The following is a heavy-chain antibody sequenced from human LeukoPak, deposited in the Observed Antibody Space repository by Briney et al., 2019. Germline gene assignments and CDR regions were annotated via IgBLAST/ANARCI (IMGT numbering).Heavy chain of an antibody. CDR2: IYHSGST. D-gene: IGHD4-11*01. Sequence: PSETLSLTCAVSGGSISSGGYSWSWIRQQPGKGLEWIGYIYHSGSTYYNPSLKSRVTISVDRSKNQFSLKLSSVTAADTAVYYCVSSNTQTPDAFDIWGQGTMVTVSS. J-gene: IGHJ3*02. CDR1: GGSISSGGYS. CDR3: VSSNTQTPDAFDI. V-gene: IGHV4-30-2*01.